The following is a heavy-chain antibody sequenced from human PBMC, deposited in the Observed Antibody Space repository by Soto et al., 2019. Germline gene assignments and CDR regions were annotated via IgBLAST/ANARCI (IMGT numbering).Heavy chain of an antibody. CDR2: INHSGST. D-gene: IGHD6-13*01. CDR1: GGSFNGYY. Sequence: SETLSVTCAVYGGSFNGYYWSWIRQPPGKGLEWIGEINHSGSTNYNPSLKSRVTISVDTSKNQFSLKLSSVTAADTSVYYCASGLVLYYWGQGTPVTVSS. J-gene: IGHJ4*02. V-gene: IGHV4-34*01. CDR3: ASGLVLYY.